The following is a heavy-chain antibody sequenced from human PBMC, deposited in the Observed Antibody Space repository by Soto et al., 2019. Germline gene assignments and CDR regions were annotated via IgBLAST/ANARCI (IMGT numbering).Heavy chain of an antibody. CDR1: GDTFTDYY. J-gene: IGHJ4*02. CDR3: ARGGHVVVVTAALDY. Sequence: QVQLVQSGAEVKKPGASVKVSCKASGDTFTDYYIHWVRQAPGQGLEWMGTVNPSGGHTTYAQHFLGRMTMTRDTSTSTLSMELTSLTSGDTAVYYCARGGHVVVVTAALDYWGQGTLVTVSS. D-gene: IGHD2-21*02. CDR2: VNPSGGHT. V-gene: IGHV1-46*01.